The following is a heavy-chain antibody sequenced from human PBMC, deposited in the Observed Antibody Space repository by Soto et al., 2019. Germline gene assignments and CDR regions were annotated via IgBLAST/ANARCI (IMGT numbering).Heavy chain of an antibody. CDR2: IYYSGST. V-gene: IGHV4-30-4*01. D-gene: IGHD4-17*01. CDR1: GGSISSGDYY. CDR3: ARGMTTKTQREDY. Sequence: QVQLQESGPGLVKPSQTLSLTCTVSGGSISSGDYYWSWIRQPPGKGLEWIGYIYYSGSTYYNPSLKIRVTISVDTSKNPFSLKLSSVTSADTAVYYCARGMTTKTQREDYWGQGTLVTVSS. J-gene: IGHJ4*02.